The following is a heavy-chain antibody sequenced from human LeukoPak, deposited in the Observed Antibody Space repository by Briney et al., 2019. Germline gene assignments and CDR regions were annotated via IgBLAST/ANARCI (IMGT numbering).Heavy chain of an antibody. V-gene: IGHV3-30*02. J-gene: IGHJ4*02. Sequence: PGGSLRLSCAASGFTFSSYGMHWVRQAPGKGLEWVAFIRYDGSNKYYADSVNGRFTISRDNSKNTLYLQMNSMRAEDTAVYYCAKDRFDYGDLIFDYWGQGTLVTVSS. D-gene: IGHD4-17*01. CDR2: IRYDGSNK. CDR3: AKDRFDYGDLIFDY. CDR1: GFTFSSYG.